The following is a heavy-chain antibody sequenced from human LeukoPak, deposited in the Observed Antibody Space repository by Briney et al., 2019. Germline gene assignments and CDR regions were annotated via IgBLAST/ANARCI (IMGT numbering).Heavy chain of an antibody. D-gene: IGHD4-17*01. CDR3: AEDFTVTTGWFDP. V-gene: IGHV3-23*01. CDR1: GFTFSSYA. Sequence: GGSLRLSCAASGFTFSSYAMSWVRQAPGKGLEWVSVISGSGGSTYYADSVKGRFTISRDNSKNTLYLQMNSLRAEDTAVYYCAEDFTVTTGWFDPWGQGTLVTVSS. J-gene: IGHJ5*02. CDR2: ISGSGGST.